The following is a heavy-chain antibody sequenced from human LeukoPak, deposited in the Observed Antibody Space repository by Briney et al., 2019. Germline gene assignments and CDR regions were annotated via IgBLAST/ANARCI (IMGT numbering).Heavy chain of an antibody. Sequence: GGSLRLSCAASGFTFSRYWMSWVRQTPGKGLEWVANIKQDGSEKYYVDSVKGRFTISRDNAKNSLYLQMNSLRAEDTAVYYCARGRGNSSSWYFDYWGQGTLVTVSS. V-gene: IGHV3-7*03. CDR3: ARGRGNSSSWYFDY. CDR2: IKQDGSEK. D-gene: IGHD6-13*01. J-gene: IGHJ4*02. CDR1: GFTFSRYW.